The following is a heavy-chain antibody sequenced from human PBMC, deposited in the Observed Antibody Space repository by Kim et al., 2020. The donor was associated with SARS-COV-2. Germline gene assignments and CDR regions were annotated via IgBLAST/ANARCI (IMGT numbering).Heavy chain of an antibody. V-gene: IGHV4-30-2*04. CDR3: ARVNPSGSFLNWFDP. D-gene: IGHD5-12*01. Sequence: NPPLRSRITISVATSKNPFSLKLSSVTAACTAVYYCARVNPSGSFLNWFDPWGQGTLVTVSS. J-gene: IGHJ5*02.